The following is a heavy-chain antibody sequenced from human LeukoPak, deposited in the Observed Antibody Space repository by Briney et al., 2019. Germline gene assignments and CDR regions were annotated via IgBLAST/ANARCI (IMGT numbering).Heavy chain of an antibody. CDR1: GFTFSSYD. J-gene: IGHJ4*02. V-gene: IGHV3-13*01. D-gene: IGHD5-24*01. Sequence: PGGSLRLSCAASGFTFSSYDMHWVRQATGKGLEWVSAIGTAGDTYYPGSVKGRFTISRENAKNSLYLQMNSLRAGDTAVYYCAREVSRDGYFDYWGQGTLVTVSS. CDR3: AREVSRDGYFDY. CDR2: IGTAGDT.